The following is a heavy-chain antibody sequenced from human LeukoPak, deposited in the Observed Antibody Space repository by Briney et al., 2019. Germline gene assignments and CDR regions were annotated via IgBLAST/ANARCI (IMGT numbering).Heavy chain of an antibody. V-gene: IGHV1-46*01. Sequence: GASVKVSCKASGYTFTSYYMHWVRQAPGQGLERMGIINPSGGSTSYAQKFQGRVTMTRDTSTSTVYMELSSLRSEDTAVYYCAREDVRANGVFDWGQGTLVTVSS. CDR3: AREDVRANGVFD. CDR2: INPSGGST. J-gene: IGHJ4*02. D-gene: IGHD2-8*01. CDR1: GYTFTSYY.